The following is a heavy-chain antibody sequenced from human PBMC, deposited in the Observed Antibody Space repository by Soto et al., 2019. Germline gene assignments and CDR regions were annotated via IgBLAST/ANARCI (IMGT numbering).Heavy chain of an antibody. CDR2: ISAYNGNT. D-gene: IGHD3-16*01. CDR3: ARGGTPIDS. J-gene: IGHJ4*02. CDR1: GYTFTNFG. Sequence: GASVKVSCKASGYTFTNFGISWVRPAPGQGIEWMGWISAYNGNTNYAQKFQGRVTMTTDTSTSTAYMEGRSLRFDDTAVYYCARGGTPIDSWGQRTLVTVSS. V-gene: IGHV1-18*01.